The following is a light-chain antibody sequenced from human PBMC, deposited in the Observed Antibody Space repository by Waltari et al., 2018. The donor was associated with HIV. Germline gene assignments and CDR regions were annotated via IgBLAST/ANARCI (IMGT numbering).Light chain of an antibody. CDR2: GAS. Sequence: AIRMTQSPSSFSASTGDRVTISCRASQGVSSYLAWYQQKPGKAPKLLIYGASTLQSGVPSRVSGSGSGTNFTLTISCLQSEDFATYFCQQYYTYPWTFGQGTKVEIK. V-gene: IGKV1-8*01. J-gene: IGKJ1*01. CDR1: QGVSSY. CDR3: QQYYTYPWT.